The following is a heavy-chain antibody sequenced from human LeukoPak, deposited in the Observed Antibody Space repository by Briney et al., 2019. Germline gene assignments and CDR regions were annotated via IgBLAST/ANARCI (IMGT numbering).Heavy chain of an antibody. CDR2: ISSSSSTI. V-gene: IGHV3-48*04. D-gene: IGHD2-2*01. J-gene: IGHJ6*03. Sequence: PGGSLRLSCAASGFTFSSYSMNWVRQAPGKGLEWVSYISSSSSTIYYADSVKGRFTISRDNAKNSLYLQMNSLRAEDTAVYYCARDGCSSTSCQPGYIYYYYMDVWGKGTTVTVS. CDR1: GFTFSSYS. CDR3: ARDGCSSTSCQPGYIYYYYMDV.